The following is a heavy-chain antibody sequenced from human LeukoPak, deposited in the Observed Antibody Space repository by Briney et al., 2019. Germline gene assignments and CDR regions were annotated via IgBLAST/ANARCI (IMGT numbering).Heavy chain of an antibody. CDR1: GFTFSSYC. J-gene: IGHJ4*02. CDR2: IWYDGSNK. CDR3: ARTTRAMVANFDY. D-gene: IGHD5-18*01. Sequence: GGSLRLSCAASGFTFSSYCMHWVRQAPGKGLEGVAVIWYDGSNKYYADSVKGRFTISRDNSKNTLYLQMNSLRAEDTAVYYCARTTRAMVANFDYWGQGTLVTVSS. V-gene: IGHV3-33*01.